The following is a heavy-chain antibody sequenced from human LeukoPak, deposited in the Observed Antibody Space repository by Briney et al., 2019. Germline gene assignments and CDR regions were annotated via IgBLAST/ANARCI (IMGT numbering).Heavy chain of an antibody. D-gene: IGHD3-10*01. J-gene: IGHJ5*02. V-gene: IGHV4-39*01. CDR3: ARVWSWFDP. CDR2: IYYSGST. CDR1: GGSISSSIYY. Sequence: PSETLSLTCTVSGGSISSSIYYWGWLRQPPGKGLEWIGSIYYSGSTYYNPSLKSRVTISVDTSQNQFPLKLSSVTAADTAVYYWARVWSWFDPWGQGTLVTVSS.